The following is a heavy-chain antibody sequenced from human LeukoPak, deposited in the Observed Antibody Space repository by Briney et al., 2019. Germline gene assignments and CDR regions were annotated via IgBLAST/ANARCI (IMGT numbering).Heavy chain of an antibody. Sequence: SETLSLTCTVSGDSISTDYWSWIRQSPGKGLEWIGYINYSGNSEYNPSLKSRVTISVDRSKNQVSLKMRSVTAADTAVYYCARLDCISKTCYNYWALGALVTVPS. J-gene: IGHJ4*02. CDR1: GDSISTDY. CDR3: ARLDCISKTCYNY. D-gene: IGHD2-21*01. CDR2: INYSGNS. V-gene: IGHV4-59*08.